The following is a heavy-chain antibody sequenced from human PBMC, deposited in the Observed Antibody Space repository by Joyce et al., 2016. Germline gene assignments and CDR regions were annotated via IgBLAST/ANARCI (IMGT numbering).Heavy chain of an antibody. J-gene: IGHJ4*02. CDR1: YG. CDR2: ISHDGITT. Sequence: YGMHWVRQAPGKGLEWVAVISHDGITTHYGDAVKGRFTISRDNSKNTLYLHMTGLRPEDTAVYYCAKVRGPTSATVAGRWGPFDYWGQGTLVSVSS. D-gene: IGHD6-19*01. CDR3: AKVRGPTSATVAGRWGPFDY. V-gene: IGHV3-30*18.